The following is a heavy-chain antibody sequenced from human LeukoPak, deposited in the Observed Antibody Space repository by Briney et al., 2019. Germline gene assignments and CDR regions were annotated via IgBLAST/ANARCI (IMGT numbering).Heavy chain of an antibody. V-gene: IGHV3-23*01. CDR2: ISSSGGST. D-gene: IGHD6-19*01. CDR1: GFTFSSYA. CDR3: AKRRDQSSDGAFDY. Sequence: PGGSLRLSCAASGFTFSSYAMSWDRQAPGKGLEWVSAISSSGGSTHYADSVKGRFTISRDNSKNTLYLQMNSLRAEDTAVYYCAKRRDQSSDGAFDYWGQGTLVTVSS. J-gene: IGHJ4*02.